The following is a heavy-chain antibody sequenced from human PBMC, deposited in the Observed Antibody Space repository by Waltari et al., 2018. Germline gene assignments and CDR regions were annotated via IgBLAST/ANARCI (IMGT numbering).Heavy chain of an antibody. D-gene: IGHD2-2*01. CDR2: IYYSGST. Sequence: QVQLQESGPGLVKPSETLSLTCTVSGGSISSHYWSWLRQPPGKGLEWIGYIYYSGSTNYNPSLKSRVTISVDTSKNQFSLKLSSVTAADTAVYYCARIRYALDAFDIWGQGTMVTVSS. J-gene: IGHJ3*02. CDR3: ARIRYALDAFDI. V-gene: IGHV4-59*11. CDR1: GGSISSHY.